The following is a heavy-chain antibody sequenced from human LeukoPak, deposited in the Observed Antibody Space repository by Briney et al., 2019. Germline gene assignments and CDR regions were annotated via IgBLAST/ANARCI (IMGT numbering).Heavy chain of an antibody. CDR1: GFTFMTYD. D-gene: IGHD2-15*01. CDR3: ARESAGISSDI. CDR2: IWSDGSKQ. V-gene: IGHV3-33*01. J-gene: IGHJ3*02. Sequence: PGRSLRLSCATSGFTFMTYDFHWVRQAPGKGLEWVAVIWSDGSKQYYADSVKGRFTISRDSSDSTVHLHMNSLRVEDTAVYYCARESAGISSDIWGQGTMVTVSS.